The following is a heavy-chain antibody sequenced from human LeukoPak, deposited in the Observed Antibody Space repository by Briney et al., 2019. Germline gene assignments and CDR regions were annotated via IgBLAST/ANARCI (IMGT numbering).Heavy chain of an antibody. CDR1: GSSFTSYW. CDR3: ARRIASTAPDYYYYYGMDV. J-gene: IGHJ6*02. V-gene: IGHV5-51*01. CDR2: IYPGDSDT. D-gene: IGHD5-18*01. Sequence: GESLQISCQGSGSSFTSYWIGWVRQMPGKGLEWMGIIYPGDSDTRYSPSFQGQVTISADKSISTAYLQWSSLKASDTAMYYCARRIASTAPDYYYYYGMDVWGQGTTVTVSS.